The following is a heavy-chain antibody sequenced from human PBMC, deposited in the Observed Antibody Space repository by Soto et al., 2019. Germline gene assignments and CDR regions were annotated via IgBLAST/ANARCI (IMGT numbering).Heavy chain of an antibody. V-gene: IGHV3-48*02. Sequence: LRLSCVASGFIFSDYSMNWVRQFPGKGLEWIAYIDGGSSAIHYTDSVKGRFTISRDNARNSLYLQMNSLRDEDTAVYYCTREGSWGRGTQVTVSS. CDR1: GFIFSDYS. J-gene: IGHJ4*02. CDR2: IDGGSSAI. CDR3: TREGS.